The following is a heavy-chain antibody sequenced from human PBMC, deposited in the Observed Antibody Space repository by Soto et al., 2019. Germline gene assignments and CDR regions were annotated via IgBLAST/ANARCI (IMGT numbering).Heavy chain of an antibody. Sequence: SETLSLTCAVSGGSISSGGYSWSWIRQPPGKGLEWIGYIYHSGSTYYNPSLKSRVTISVDRSKNQFSLKLSSVTAADTAVYYCAREVRLDYYYGMDVWGQGTTVTVSS. CDR2: IYHSGST. D-gene: IGHD2-21*01. J-gene: IGHJ6*02. CDR1: GGSISSGGYS. V-gene: IGHV4-30-2*01. CDR3: AREVRLDYYYGMDV.